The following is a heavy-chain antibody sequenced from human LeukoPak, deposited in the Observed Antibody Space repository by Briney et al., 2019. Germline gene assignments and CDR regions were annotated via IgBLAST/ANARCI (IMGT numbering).Heavy chain of an antibody. D-gene: IGHD1-26*01. Sequence: GSLRLSCAASGFTSSSSAMSWVRQAPGKGLEWVSTISGSGSGSSTYYADSVKGRFTISRDNSKNTLYLQMDRLRDEDTAVYYCARGGGVGATDYWGQGTLVTVSS. J-gene: IGHJ4*02. CDR3: ARGGGVGATDY. CDR1: GFTSSSSA. V-gene: IGHV3-23*01. CDR2: ISGSGSGSST.